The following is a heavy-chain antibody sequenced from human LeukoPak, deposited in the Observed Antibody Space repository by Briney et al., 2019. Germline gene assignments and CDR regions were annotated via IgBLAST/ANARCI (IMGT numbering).Heavy chain of an antibody. J-gene: IGHJ4*02. CDR1: GITLSNYG. CDR2: ISGSGRST. V-gene: IGHV3-23*01. CDR3: AKRGVVIRVILVGFHREAYYFDS. Sequence: GGSLRLSCAVSGITLSNYGMSWVRQAPGKGLEWVAGISGSGRSTNYADSVKGRFTISRDNPTNTLFLQMNSLRAEDTTVYFCAKRGVVIRVILVGFHREAYYFDSWGQGALVTVSS. D-gene: IGHD2-21*01.